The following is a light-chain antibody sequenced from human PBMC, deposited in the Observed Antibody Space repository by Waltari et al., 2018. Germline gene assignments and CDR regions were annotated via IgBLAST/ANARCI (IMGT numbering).Light chain of an antibody. J-gene: IGLJ2*01. V-gene: IGLV3-19*01. CDR2: GQD. CDR3: LSRDISSTRF. CDR1: SLRRYS. Sequence: SSELTQDPTVSVALGQTVRLTCQGDSLRRYSASWYQQRPGQAPVLVFYGQDNRPSGIPDRFSGCTSGYTATLTITGTQAEDEADCYCLSRDISSTRFFGGGTRLTV.